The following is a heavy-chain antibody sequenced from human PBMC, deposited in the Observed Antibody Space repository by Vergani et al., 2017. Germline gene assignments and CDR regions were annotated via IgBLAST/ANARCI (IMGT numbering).Heavy chain of an antibody. J-gene: IGHJ5*02. V-gene: IGHV1-69*18. Sequence: QVQLVQSGAEVKKPGSSVKVSCKASGGTFSSYAISWVRQAPGQGLEWMGRIIPIFGTANYAQKFQGRVTITADESTSTAYMELSSLRSEDTAVYYCATENRPITMIVGVGFDPWGQGTLVTVSS. CDR2: IIPIFGTA. CDR3: ATENRPITMIVGVGFDP. D-gene: IGHD3-22*01. CDR1: GGTFSSYA.